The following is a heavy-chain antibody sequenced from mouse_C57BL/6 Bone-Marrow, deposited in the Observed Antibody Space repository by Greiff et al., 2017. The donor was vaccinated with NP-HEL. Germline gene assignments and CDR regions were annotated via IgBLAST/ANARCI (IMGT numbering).Heavy chain of an antibody. J-gene: IGHJ3*01. V-gene: IGHV14-4*01. Sequence: EVQLQQSGAELVRPGASVKLSCTASGFNIKDDYMHWVKQRPEQGLEWIGWIDPENGDTEYASKFQGKATITADTSSNPAYLQLSSLTSEDTAVYYCTCYYDYGDGFAYWGQGTLVTVSA. D-gene: IGHD2-4*01. CDR2: IDPENGDT. CDR1: GFNIKDDY. CDR3: TCYYDYGDGFAY.